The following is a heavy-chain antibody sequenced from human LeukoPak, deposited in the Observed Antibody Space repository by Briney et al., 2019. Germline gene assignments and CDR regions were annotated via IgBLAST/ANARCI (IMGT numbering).Heavy chain of an antibody. J-gene: IGHJ4*02. CDR3: ARGGIYEQWLVKLDY. CDR2: ISTYNGNT. CDR1: GYTFTSYG. Sequence: GASVKVSCKASGYTFTSYGISWVRQAPGQGLEWMGWISTYNGNTNYAQKLQGRVTMTTNTSTSTAYMELRSLRFDDTAVYYCARGGIYEQWLVKLDYWGQGTLVTVSS. D-gene: IGHD6-19*01. V-gene: IGHV1-18*01.